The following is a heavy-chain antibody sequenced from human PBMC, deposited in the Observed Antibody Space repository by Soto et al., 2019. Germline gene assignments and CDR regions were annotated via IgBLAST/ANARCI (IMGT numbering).Heavy chain of an antibody. CDR1: GFTFTSSA. D-gene: IGHD1-26*01. J-gene: IGHJ4*02. Sequence: SVKVSCKASGFTFTSSAVQWVRQARGQRLEWIGWIVVGSGNTNYAQKFQERVTITRDMSTSTAYMELSSLRSEDTAVYCCADTNIVGATSLAYWGQGTLVTVSS. V-gene: IGHV1-58*01. CDR2: IVVGSGNT. CDR3: ADTNIVGATSLAY.